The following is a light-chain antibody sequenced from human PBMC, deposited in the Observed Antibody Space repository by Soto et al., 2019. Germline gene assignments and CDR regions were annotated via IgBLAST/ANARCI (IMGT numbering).Light chain of an antibody. J-gene: IGKJ1*01. V-gene: IGKV3-20*01. CDR1: QSVSSSY. CDR3: QQYGSSGT. Sequence: EIVLPQSPGTLSLSPGESATLSCRASQSVSSSYLAWYQQKPGQAPRLLIYGASSRATGIPDRFSGSGSGTDFTLTISRLEPEDFAVYYCQQYGSSGTFGQGTKVDIK. CDR2: GAS.